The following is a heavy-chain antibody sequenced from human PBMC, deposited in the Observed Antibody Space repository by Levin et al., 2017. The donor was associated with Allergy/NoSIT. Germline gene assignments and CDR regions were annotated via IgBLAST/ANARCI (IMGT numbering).Heavy chain of an antibody. V-gene: IGHV1-46*01. CDR1: GYTFTSYY. CDR3: ARRTKKDIAARVSGAFDI. D-gene: IGHD6-6*01. CDR2: INPSGGST. J-gene: IGHJ3*02. Sequence: GESLKISCKASGYTFTSYYMHWVRQAPGQGLEWMGIINPSGGSTSYAQKFQGRVTMTRDTSTSTVYMELSSLRSEDTAVYYCARRTKKDIAARVSGAFDIWGQGTMVTVSS.